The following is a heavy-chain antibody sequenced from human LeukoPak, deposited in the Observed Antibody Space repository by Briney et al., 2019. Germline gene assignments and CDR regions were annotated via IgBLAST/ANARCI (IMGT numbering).Heavy chain of an antibody. CDR2: ITGRDGTT. CDR3: PVSAVTGSDFK. Sequence: GGSLRLSCAASGFIFTNYAMSWVRQAPGKGLEWVSTITGRDGTTYYADSVRGRFIISRDNSKNMLYLQMNNLRAEDTAVYYCPVSAVTGSDFKWGQGTLVTVS. V-gene: IGHV3-23*01. CDR1: GFIFTNYA. J-gene: IGHJ4*02. D-gene: IGHD6-19*01.